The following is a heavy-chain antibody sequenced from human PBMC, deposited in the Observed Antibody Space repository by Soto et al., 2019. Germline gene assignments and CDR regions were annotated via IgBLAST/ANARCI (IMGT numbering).Heavy chain of an antibody. CDR2: INPSGGST. D-gene: IGHD2-15*01. CDR3: ARGRYCSGGSCINYGMDV. CDR1: GYTFTSYY. V-gene: IGHV1-46*01. J-gene: IGHJ6*02. Sequence: ASVRVSCKASGYTFTSYYMHWVRQAPGQGLEWMGIINPSGGSTSYAQKFQGRVTMTRDTSTSTVYMELSSLRSEDTAVYYCARGRYCSGGSCINYGMDVWGQGTTVTVSS.